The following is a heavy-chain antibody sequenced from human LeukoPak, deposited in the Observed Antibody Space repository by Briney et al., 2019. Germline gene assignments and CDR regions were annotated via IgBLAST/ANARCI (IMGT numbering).Heavy chain of an antibody. Sequence: GGSLRLSCTASGFTFGDYAMSWVRQAPGKGLEWVGFIGSKAYGGTTEYAASVKGRFTISRDDSKSIAYLQMNSLRAEDTAVYYCAKGDSGSYRNYFDYWGQGTLVTVSS. J-gene: IGHJ4*02. CDR3: AKGDSGSYRNYFDY. D-gene: IGHD1-26*01. V-gene: IGHV3-49*04. CDR2: IGSKAYGGTT. CDR1: GFTFGDYA.